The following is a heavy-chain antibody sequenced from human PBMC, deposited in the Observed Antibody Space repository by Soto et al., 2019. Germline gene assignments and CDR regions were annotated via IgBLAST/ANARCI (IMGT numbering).Heavy chain of an antibody. CDR2: TYYRSKWYN. D-gene: IGHD6-19*01. J-gene: IGHJ4*02. CDR3: ARGYSSGWFLTYYFDS. V-gene: IGHV6-1*01. CDR1: GDSVSSNSAA. Sequence: PSQTLSLTCALSGDSVSSNSAAWNWIRQSPSRGLEWLGRTYYRSKWYNDYAVSVKSRITINPDTSKNQFSLQLNSVTPEDTAVYYCARGYSSGWFLTYYFDSWGQGTLVTVSS.